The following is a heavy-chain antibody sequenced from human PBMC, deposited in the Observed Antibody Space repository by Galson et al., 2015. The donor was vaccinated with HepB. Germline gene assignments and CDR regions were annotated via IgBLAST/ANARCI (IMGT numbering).Heavy chain of an antibody. CDR1: GFSLSTSGMR. CDR3: ARMGRCSSTSCYNWYFDL. J-gene: IGHJ2*01. CDR2: IDWDDDK. Sequence: PALVKPTQTLTLTCTFSGFSLSTSGMRVSWIRLPPGKALEWLARIDWDDDKFYSTSLKTRLTISKDTSKNQVVLTMTNMDPVDTATYYCARMGRCSSTSCYNWYFDLWGRGTLVTVSS. V-gene: IGHV2-70*04. D-gene: IGHD2-2*01.